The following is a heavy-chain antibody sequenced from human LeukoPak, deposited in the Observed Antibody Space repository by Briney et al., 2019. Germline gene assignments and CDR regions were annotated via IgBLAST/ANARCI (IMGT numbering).Heavy chain of an antibody. Sequence: PGGSLRLSCAASGFAFNTYGMHWVRQAPGKGLEWVAFIRFDGNTDKYADSVEGRFTVSRDNAKNTLYLQMDTLRPEDTAFYFCANGGGYFLHWGQGTLVTVSS. CDR3: ANGGGYFLH. V-gene: IGHV3-30*02. J-gene: IGHJ1*01. D-gene: IGHD3-16*01. CDR2: IRFDGNTD. CDR1: GFAFNTYG.